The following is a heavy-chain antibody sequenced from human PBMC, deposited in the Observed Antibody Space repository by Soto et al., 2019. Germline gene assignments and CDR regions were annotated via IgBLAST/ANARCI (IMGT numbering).Heavy chain of an antibody. CDR3: ARAAMGGSSWPFDH. Sequence: SETLSLTCAVSGGTISSSNWCSWVRQPPGKGLEWIGEIYHSGSTNYNPSLKSRVTISVDKSKNQFSLKLSSVTAADTAVYYCARAAMGGSSWPFDHWGQGTLVTVS. D-gene: IGHD6-13*01. CDR2: IYHSGST. CDR1: GGTISSSNW. V-gene: IGHV4-4*02. J-gene: IGHJ4*02.